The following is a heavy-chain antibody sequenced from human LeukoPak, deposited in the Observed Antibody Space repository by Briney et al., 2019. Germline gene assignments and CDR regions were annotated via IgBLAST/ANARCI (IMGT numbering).Heavy chain of an antibody. D-gene: IGHD4-23*01. CDR2: IYHSGST. J-gene: IGHJ6*03. CDR1: GYSISSGYY. CDR3: ARGGGNGGGWVGHYYYMDV. V-gene: IGHV4-38-2*02. Sequence: SETLSLTCIVSGYSISSGYYWAWIRQPPGKGLEWIGSIYHSGSTYNNPSLKSRVTISVDTSKNQFSLKLSSLTAADTAAYYCARGGGNGGGWVGHYYYMDVWGKGTTVIVSS.